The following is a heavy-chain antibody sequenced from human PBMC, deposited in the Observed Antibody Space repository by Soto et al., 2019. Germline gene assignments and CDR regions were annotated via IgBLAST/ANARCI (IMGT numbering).Heavy chain of an antibody. D-gene: IGHD1-26*01. CDR3: ARSWSGSYYDY. Sequence: ASVKVSCKASGYTFTSYGISWVRQAPGQGLEWMGWISAYSGDTTFAQKLQGRVTMTTDTSTSTAYMELRSLRSDDTAVYYCARSWSGSYYDYWGQGTLVTVSS. J-gene: IGHJ4*02. CDR1: GYTFTSYG. CDR2: ISAYSGDT. V-gene: IGHV1-18*01.